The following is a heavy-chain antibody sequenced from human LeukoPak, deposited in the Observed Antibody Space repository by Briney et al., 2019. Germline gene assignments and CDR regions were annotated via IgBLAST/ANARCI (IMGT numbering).Heavy chain of an antibody. CDR3: ARGGEFDVFDI. CDR2: VYYTGYT. V-gene: IGHV4-59*02. Sequence: SETLSLTCAVSGVSVDAYQWNWIQQPPGKGLEWIGYVYYTGYTNYKPSLQGRVAISIDTSNNQFSLKLTSVTPADTATYYCARGGEFDVFDIWGQGRAVTVSS. D-gene: IGHD3-10*01. J-gene: IGHJ3*02. CDR1: GVSVDAYQ.